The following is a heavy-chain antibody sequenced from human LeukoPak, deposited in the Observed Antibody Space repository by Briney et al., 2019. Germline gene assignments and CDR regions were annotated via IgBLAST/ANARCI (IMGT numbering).Heavy chain of an antibody. J-gene: IGHJ4*02. CDR2: VYYSGST. CDR3: ASGAYGDYVYYFDY. Sequence: SETLSLTCTVSGGSTSSGGYYWSWIRQHPGRGLEWIGYVYYSGSTNYNPSLKSRVTISVDTSKNQFSLKLSSVTAADTAVYYCASGAYGDYVYYFDYWGQGTLVTVSS. D-gene: IGHD4-17*01. V-gene: IGHV4-61*08. CDR1: GGSTSSGGYY.